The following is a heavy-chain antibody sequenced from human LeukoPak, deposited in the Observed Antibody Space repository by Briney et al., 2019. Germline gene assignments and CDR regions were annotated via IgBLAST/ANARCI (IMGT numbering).Heavy chain of an antibody. CDR1: GYSFASSW. V-gene: IGHV5-51*01. CDR3: ASRSSGWNYYFDY. D-gene: IGHD6-19*01. CDR2: IFPDDSNT. Sequence: GESPKISCTASGYSFASSWIAWVRQMPGKGLEWMGIIFPDDSNTGYNPSFQGQVTMSADKSVSTAYLQWSSLKASDTAMYYCASRSSGWNYYFDYWGQGTLVTVSS. J-gene: IGHJ4*02.